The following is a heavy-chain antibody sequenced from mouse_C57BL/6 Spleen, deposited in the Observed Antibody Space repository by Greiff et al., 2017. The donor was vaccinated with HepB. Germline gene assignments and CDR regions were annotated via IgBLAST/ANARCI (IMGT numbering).Heavy chain of an antibody. CDR2: IYPGDGDT. J-gene: IGHJ2*01. CDR3: ARLETRDY. CDR1: GYAFSSSW. V-gene: IGHV1-82*01. Sequence: VKLQESGPELVKPGASVKISCKASGYAFSSSWMNWVKQRPGKGLEWIGRIYPGDGDTNYNGKFKGKATLTADKSSSTAYMQLSSLTSEDSAVYFCARLETRDYWGQGTTLTVSS.